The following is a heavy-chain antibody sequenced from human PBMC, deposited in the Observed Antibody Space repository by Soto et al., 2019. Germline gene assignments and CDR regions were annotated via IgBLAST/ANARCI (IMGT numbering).Heavy chain of an antibody. J-gene: IGHJ4*02. CDR2: IIPILGIA. D-gene: IGHD3-3*01. CDR3: ARDRSGNYFDY. Sequence: VKVSCKASGGTFSSYTISWVRQAPGQGLEWMGRIIPILGIANYAQKFQGRVTITADKSTSAAYMELSSLRSEDTAVYYCARDRSGNYFDYWGQGTLVTVSS. V-gene: IGHV1-69*04. CDR1: GGTFSSYT.